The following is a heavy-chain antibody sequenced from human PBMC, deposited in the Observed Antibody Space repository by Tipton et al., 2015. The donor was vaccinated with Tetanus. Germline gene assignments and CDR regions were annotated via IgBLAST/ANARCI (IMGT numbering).Heavy chain of an antibody. Sequence: QLVQSGAEVKKPGASVKVSCTANGYSFTSYGINWVRQAPGQGLEWVGWITPYNGHTDLAQKVQGRVTMTTDASLRTAYLELRSLRSDDTAAYYCATDEYSNGLFRNWGQGTQVTVST. CDR2: ITPYNGHT. CDR3: ATDEYSNGLFRN. CDR1: GYSFTSYG. J-gene: IGHJ4*02. V-gene: IGHV1-18*01. D-gene: IGHD2/OR15-2a*01.